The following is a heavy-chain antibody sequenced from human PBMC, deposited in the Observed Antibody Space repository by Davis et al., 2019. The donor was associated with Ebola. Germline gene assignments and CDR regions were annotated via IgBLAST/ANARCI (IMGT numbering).Heavy chain of an antibody. CDR3: ARARYYGMDV. CDR1: GFTFSSYN. CDR2: LSGSGGST. V-gene: IGHV3-23*01. Sequence: GESLKISCAASGFTFSSYNMNWVRQAPGKGLEWVSALSGSGGSTYYADSVKGRFTISRDNSKNTLYLQMNSLRAEDTAVYYCARARYYGMDVWGKGTTVTVSS. J-gene: IGHJ6*04.